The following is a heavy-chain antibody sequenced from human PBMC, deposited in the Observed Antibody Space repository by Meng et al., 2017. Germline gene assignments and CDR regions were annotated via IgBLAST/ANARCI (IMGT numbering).Heavy chain of an antibody. Sequence: GESLKISCAASGFTFSSYSMNWVRQAPGKGLEWVSSISSSSSYIYYADSVKGRFTISRDNAKTSLYLQMNSLRAEETAVYYCARVGSARVGASFDIWGQGTMVTVSS. CDR3: ARVGSARVGASFDI. J-gene: IGHJ3*02. CDR1: GFTFSSYS. V-gene: IGHV3-21*01. D-gene: IGHD2-15*01. CDR2: ISSSSSYI.